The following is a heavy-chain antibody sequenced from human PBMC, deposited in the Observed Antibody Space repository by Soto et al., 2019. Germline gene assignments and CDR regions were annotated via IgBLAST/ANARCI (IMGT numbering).Heavy chain of an antibody. J-gene: IGHJ4*02. CDR1: GGSVSSGSYY. CDR3: ARDQRYSSGWLDY. D-gene: IGHD6-19*01. V-gene: IGHV4-61*01. Sequence: NPSETLSLTCTVSGGSVSSGSYYWSWIRQPPGKGLEWIGYIYYSGSTNYNPSLKSRVTISVDTSKNQFSLKLSSVTAADTAVYYCARDQRYSSGWLDYWGQGTLVTVSS. CDR2: IYYSGST.